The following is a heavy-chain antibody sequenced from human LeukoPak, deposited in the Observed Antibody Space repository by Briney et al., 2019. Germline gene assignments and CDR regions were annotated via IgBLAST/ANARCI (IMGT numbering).Heavy chain of an antibody. J-gene: IGHJ4*02. CDR2: ISSNGGST. D-gene: IGHD2-8*02. V-gene: IGHV3-64*04. CDR1: GFTFSSYA. CDR3: AKEYYVLLVYALGGSFDY. Sequence: GGSLRLSCSASGFTFSSYAMHWVRQAPGKGLEYVSAISSNGGSTYYGDSVKGRFTISRDNSRNTLSLQMNSLRAEDTAVYYCAKEYYVLLVYALGGSFDYWGRGTLVTVSS.